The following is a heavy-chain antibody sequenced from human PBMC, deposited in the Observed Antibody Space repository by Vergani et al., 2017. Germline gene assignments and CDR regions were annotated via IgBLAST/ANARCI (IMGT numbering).Heavy chain of an antibody. D-gene: IGHD3-3*01. J-gene: IGHJ3*02. Sequence: QVQLVQSGAEVKTPGSSVKVSCKASGGTFSSYAISWVRQAPGQGLEWMGGIIPIFGTANYAQKFQGRVTITADESTSTAYMELSSLRSEDTAVYYCARERRSITIFGVVITARYAFDIWGQGTMVTVSS. V-gene: IGHV1-69*01. CDR3: ARERRSITIFGVVITARYAFDI. CDR1: GGTFSSYA. CDR2: IIPIFGTA.